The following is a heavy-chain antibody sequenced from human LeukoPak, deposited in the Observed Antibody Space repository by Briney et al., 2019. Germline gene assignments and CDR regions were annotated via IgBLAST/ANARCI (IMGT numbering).Heavy chain of an antibody. CDR1: GFTFSDYY. CDR2: IASSGSTTE. V-gene: IGHV3-11*01. J-gene: IGHJ4*02. CDR3: ARVRMWSGEFL. Sequence: GGSLRLSCAASGFTFSDYYMSWIRQAPGKGLEWISYIASSGSTTEYHADSVKGRFTISRDNAKNSLYLQMNSLRADGTAIYYCARVRMWSGEFLWGQGTLVTVSS. D-gene: IGHD3-10*01.